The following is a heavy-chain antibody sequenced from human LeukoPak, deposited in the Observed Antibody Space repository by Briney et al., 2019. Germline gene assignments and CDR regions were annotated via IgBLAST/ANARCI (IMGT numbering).Heavy chain of an antibody. J-gene: IGHJ3*02. V-gene: IGHV4-59*01. CDR3: ASSGYYYDAFDI. D-gene: IGHD3-22*01. CDR1: GGSISSYY. Sequence: SETLSLTCTVSGGSISSYYWSWIRQPPGKGLEWIGYIYYSGSTNYNPSLKSRVTISVDTSKNQFSLKLSSVTAADTAVYYCASSGYYYDAFDIWGQGTMVTVSS. CDR2: IYYSGST.